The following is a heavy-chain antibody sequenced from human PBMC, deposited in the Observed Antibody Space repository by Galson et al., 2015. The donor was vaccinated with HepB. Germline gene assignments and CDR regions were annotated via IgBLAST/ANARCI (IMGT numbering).Heavy chain of an antibody. D-gene: IGHD3-10*01. J-gene: IGHJ4*02. CDR2: IKQDGSEK. CDR3: ARDYDYYGSGSYLGY. CDR1: GLTFSNYW. V-gene: IGHV3-7*03. Sequence: SLRLSCAASGLTFSNYWMSWVRQAPGKGLEWVANIKQDGSEKYYVDSVKGRFTISRDNAKNSLYLQMNSLRAEDTAVYYCARDYDYYGSGSYLGYWGLGTLVTVSS.